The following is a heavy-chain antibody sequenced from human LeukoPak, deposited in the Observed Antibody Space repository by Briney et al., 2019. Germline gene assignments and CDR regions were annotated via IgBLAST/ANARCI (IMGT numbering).Heavy chain of an antibody. D-gene: IGHD7-27*01. CDR2: INPDGSYT. J-gene: IGHJ6*03. CDR3: ARDLGYYMDV. V-gene: IGHV3-74*01. CDR1: GFTFSNYW. Sequence: PGGSLRLSCAASGFTFSNYWMHWVRQAPGKGLVWVSRINPDGSYTNYADSVEGRFTISRDDAKNSLYLQMNSLRAEDTAVYYCARDLGYYMDVWGKGTTVTVSS.